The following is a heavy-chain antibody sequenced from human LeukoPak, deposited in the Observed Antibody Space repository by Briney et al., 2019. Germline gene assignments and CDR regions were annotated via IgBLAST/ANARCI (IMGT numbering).Heavy chain of an antibody. Sequence: GGSLRLSCAASGFSFSNYGMHWVRQAPGKGLEWVAFTQYGGSNKYYADSVKGRFTISRDNSKNTLYLQMNSLRAEDTAVYYCAKDGSSYNLDYWGQGTLVTVSS. D-gene: IGHD5-18*01. J-gene: IGHJ4*02. CDR3: AKDGSSYNLDY. V-gene: IGHV3-30*02. CDR1: GFSFSNYG. CDR2: TQYGGSNK.